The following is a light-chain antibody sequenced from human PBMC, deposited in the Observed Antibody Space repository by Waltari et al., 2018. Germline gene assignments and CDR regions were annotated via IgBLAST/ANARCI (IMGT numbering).Light chain of an antibody. Sequence: QSALTQPASVSGSPGPSITISCTGRSSDIGGYNSVSWYQQHPDTAPKLILYDVTKRPSGVSHRFSASKSGNTASLSISGLQADDEAVYHCSSYAGSSTVVFGGGTKLTVL. CDR1: SSDIGGYNS. CDR2: DVT. J-gene: IGLJ2*01. CDR3: SSYAGSSTVV. V-gene: IGLV2-14*03.